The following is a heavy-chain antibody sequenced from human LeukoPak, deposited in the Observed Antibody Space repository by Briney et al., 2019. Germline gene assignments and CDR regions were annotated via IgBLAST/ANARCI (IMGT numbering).Heavy chain of an antibody. Sequence: SVKVSCKASGGTFRSYAISWVRQAPGQGLEWMGGIIPIFGTANYAQKFQGRVTITTDESTSTAYMELSSLRSEDTAVYYCARDHPTNVWFDPWGQGTLVTVSS. CDR2: IIPIFGTA. CDR3: ARDHPTNVWFDP. CDR1: GGTFRSYA. V-gene: IGHV1-69*05. D-gene: IGHD2-8*01. J-gene: IGHJ5*02.